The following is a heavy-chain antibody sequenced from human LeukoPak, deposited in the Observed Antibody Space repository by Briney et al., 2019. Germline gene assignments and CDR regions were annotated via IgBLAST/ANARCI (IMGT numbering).Heavy chain of an antibody. CDR3: ARADSGGYSLDENFDY. D-gene: IGHD5/OR15-5a*01. J-gene: IGHJ4*02. Sequence: ASVKVSCKASGGTLSSYALNWVRQAPGQGLEWIGRIIPIFAIVNYAQNFQGRVTITADKSTNTAYMELSSLRFEDTAFYYCARADSGGYSLDENFDYWGQGTLVTVSS. V-gene: IGHV1-69*04. CDR1: GGTLSSYA. CDR2: IIPIFAIV.